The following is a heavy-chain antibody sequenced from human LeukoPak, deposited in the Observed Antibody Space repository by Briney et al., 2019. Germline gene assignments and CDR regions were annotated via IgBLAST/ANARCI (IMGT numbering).Heavy chain of an antibody. D-gene: IGHD3-22*01. CDR1: GRPISISSYY. V-gene: IGHV4-39*01. CDR3: DGGDSSGYSFDPVFDY. J-gene: IGHJ4*02. CDR2: IYYSGIT. Sequence: AETLSLPCTVSGRPISISSYYWRGIRKPPGKGLEWFGSIYYSGITYYNPSLKSRVTLSVDTSKNQFSLKLSSVTAAETAGYYCDGGDSSGYSFDPVFDYWGQGTLVTVSS.